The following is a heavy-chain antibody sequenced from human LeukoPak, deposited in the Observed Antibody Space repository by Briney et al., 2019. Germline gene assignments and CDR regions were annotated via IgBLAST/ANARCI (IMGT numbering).Heavy chain of an antibody. CDR3: ARGSYYYDSSGYLHDDAFDI. V-gene: IGHV1-2*06. CDR1: GYTFTGYY. CDR2: INPNSGGT. J-gene: IGHJ3*02. Sequence: ASVKVSCKASGYTFTGYYMHWVRQAPGQGLEWMGRINPNSGGTNYAQKFQGRVTMTRDTSISTAYMELSRLRSDDTAVYYCARGSYYYDSSGYLHDDAFDIWGQGTMVTVSS. D-gene: IGHD3-22*01.